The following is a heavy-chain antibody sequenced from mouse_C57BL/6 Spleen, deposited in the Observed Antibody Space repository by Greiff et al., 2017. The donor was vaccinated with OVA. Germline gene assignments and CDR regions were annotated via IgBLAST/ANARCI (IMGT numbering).Heavy chain of an antibody. V-gene: IGHV1-26*01. D-gene: IGHD1-1*01. CDR3: ARDYYGSSYSFDY. CDR2: INPINGGT. Sequence: EVQLQQSGPELVKPGASVKISCKASGYTFTDYYMNWVKQSHGKSLEWIGDINPINGGTSYNQKFKGKATLTVDKSSSTAYMELRSLTSEDSAVYYCARDYYGSSYSFDYWGQGTTLTVSA. J-gene: IGHJ2*01. CDR1: GYTFTDYY.